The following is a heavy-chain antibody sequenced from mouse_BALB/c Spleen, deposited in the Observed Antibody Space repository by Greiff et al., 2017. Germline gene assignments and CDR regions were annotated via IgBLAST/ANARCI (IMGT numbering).Heavy chain of an antibody. Sequence: VMLVESGPGLVAPSQSLSITCTVSGFSLTSYDISWIRQPPGKGLEWLGVIWTGGGTNYNSAFMSRLSISKDNSKSQVFLKMNSLQTDDTAIYYCVRGGYYGSSYGYFDVWGAGTTVTVSS. D-gene: IGHD1-1*01. CDR1: GFSLTSYD. J-gene: IGHJ1*01. V-gene: IGHV2-9-2*01. CDR2: IWTGGGT. CDR3: VRGGYYGSSYGYFDV.